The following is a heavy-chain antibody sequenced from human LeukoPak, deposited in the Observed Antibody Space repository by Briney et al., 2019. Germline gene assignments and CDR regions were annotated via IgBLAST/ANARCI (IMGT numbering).Heavy chain of an antibody. CDR2: IYTSGNA. CDR3: ARENSGTYIFDC. CDR1: GDSIINDY. J-gene: IGHJ4*02. Sequence: SETLSLTCTVCGDSIINDYWSWIRQPAGKGLEWIGRIYTSGNANYSPSLKSRVTMSLDTSKNQFSLKLSSVTAADTAFYYCARENSGTYIFDCWGQGTLVTVSS. D-gene: IGHD1-26*01. V-gene: IGHV4-4*07.